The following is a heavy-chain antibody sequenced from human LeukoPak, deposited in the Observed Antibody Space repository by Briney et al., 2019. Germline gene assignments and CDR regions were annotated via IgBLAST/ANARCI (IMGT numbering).Heavy chain of an antibody. D-gene: IGHD5-24*01. CDR2: ISGSDGST. V-gene: IGHV3-23*01. CDR1: GFTFSNFA. CDR3: ASRRWLQSRPPGLSFDY. Sequence: SGGSLRLSCAASGFTFSNFAMSWVRQAPGKGLEWVSAISGSDGSTYYADSVKGRFTISRDNSKNTLYLQMNSLRAEDTAVYYCASRRWLQSRPPGLSFDYWGQGTLVTVSS. J-gene: IGHJ4*02.